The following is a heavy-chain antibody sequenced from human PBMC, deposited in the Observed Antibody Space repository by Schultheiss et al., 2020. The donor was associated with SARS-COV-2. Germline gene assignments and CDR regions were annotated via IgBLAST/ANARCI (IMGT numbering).Heavy chain of an antibody. Sequence: GESLKISCAASGFTFSSYAMHWVRQAPGKGLEWVAVISYDGSNKYYADSVKGRFTISRDNSKNTLYLQMNSLRAEDTAVYYCTRRGSSWYFGMDVWGQGTTVTVSS. CDR1: GFTFSSYA. CDR2: ISYDGSNK. J-gene: IGHJ6*02. V-gene: IGHV3-30*07. D-gene: IGHD6-13*01. CDR3: TRRGSSWYFGMDV.